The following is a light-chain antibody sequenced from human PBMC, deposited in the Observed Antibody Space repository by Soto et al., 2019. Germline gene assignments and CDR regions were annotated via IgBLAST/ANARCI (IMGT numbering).Light chain of an antibody. Sequence: EIVMTQAPVILSVSRGERVTLSCRASQSVSTNLAWYQQKVGQAPRLLIYGASTRATGIPARFSGSGSGTEFTLTISSLQSEDFAVYYCQQYNNWPPWTLGQGTKVDIK. V-gene: IGKV3-15*01. CDR3: QQYNNWPPWT. CDR2: GAS. J-gene: IGKJ1*01. CDR1: QSVSTN.